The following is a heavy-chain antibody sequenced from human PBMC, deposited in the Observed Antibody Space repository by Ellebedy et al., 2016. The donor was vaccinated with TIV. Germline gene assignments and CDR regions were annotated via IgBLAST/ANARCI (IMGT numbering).Heavy chain of an antibody. CDR3: ARIGGQMRGTSWFSP. D-gene: IGHD3-16*01. CDR2: IYKSGST. CDR1: GGSIKNYY. J-gene: IGHJ5*02. V-gene: IGHV4-4*09. Sequence: SETLSLXXTVSGGSIKNYYWSWIRQPPGKGLEWIGYIYKSGSTNYNASLKSRVMLSIDTTNNQLSLKLSSVTAADTAVYYCARIGGQMRGTSWFSPWGQGLRVTVSS.